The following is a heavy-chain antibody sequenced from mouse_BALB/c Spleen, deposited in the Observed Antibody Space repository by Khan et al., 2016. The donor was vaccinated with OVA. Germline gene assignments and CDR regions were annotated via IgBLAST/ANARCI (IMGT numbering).Heavy chain of an antibody. CDR3: ARTGYYYFDY. V-gene: IGHV5-17*02. CDR1: GFTFSGFG. D-gene: IGHD2-3*01. CDR2: IGSDSNTI. Sequence: EVELVESGGGLVQPGGSRKLSCAASGFTFSGFGMHWVRQAPEKGLEWVAFIGSDSNTIYYADTVKGRFTLPRDNPKKTLFLQLTSLRSEDTAMYYCARTGYYYFDYWGQGTTLTVSS. J-gene: IGHJ2*01.